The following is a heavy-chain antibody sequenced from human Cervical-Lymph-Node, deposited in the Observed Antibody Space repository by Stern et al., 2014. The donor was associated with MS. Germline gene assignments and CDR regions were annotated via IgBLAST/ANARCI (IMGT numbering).Heavy chain of an antibody. J-gene: IGHJ4*02. CDR2: TYYRSKWNN. Sequence: QVQLQQSGPGLVKPSQTLSLTCAISGDSVSSNSAAWNWIRQSPSRGLEWLGRTYYRSKWNNYYAFSVKSQKTNTPDPPKTHFSLPLTSLPPEHTSFYSCPRGRAAAARSSFASWGRGTLSPPSS. V-gene: IGHV6-1*01. CDR1: GDSVSSNSAA. D-gene: IGHD6-13*01. CDR3: PRGRAAAARSSFAS.